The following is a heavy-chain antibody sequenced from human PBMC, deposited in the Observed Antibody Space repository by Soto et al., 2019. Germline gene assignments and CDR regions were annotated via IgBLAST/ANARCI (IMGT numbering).Heavy chain of an antibody. CDR3: ARDSGDFWGDYPRLDY. CDR2: VSYSGST. Sequence: PETLSLTCTVSRGSISNYYWTLIRQPPGKGLEWIGYVSYSGSTNYNPSLKSRVNMSVDTSKNQFSLKLSSVTAADTAVYYCARDSGDFWGDYPRLDYCVQGSLVPVAS. D-gene: IGHD3-3*01. CDR1: RGSISNYY. J-gene: IGHJ4*02. V-gene: IGHV4-59*01.